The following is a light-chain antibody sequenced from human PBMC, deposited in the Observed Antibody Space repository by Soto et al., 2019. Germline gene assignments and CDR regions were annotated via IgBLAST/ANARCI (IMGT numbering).Light chain of an antibody. CDR3: QQYYSTLALT. J-gene: IGKJ4*01. CDR1: QSVLYSSNNKNY. V-gene: IGKV4-1*01. Sequence: DIVMTQSPDSLAVSLGERATINCKSSQSVLYSSNNKNYLAWYQQKLGQPPKLLIYWASTRESGVPDRFSGSGSGTDFTLTISSLQAEDVAVYYCQQYYSTLALTFGGGTKVDIK. CDR2: WAS.